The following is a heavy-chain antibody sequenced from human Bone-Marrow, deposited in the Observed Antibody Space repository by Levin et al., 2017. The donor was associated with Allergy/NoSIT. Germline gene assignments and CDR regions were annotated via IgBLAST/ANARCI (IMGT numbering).Heavy chain of an antibody. V-gene: IGHV3-30*03. D-gene: IGHD2/OR15-2a*01. CDR2: TSYDGSYK. Sequence: PGGSLRLSCAASGFAFERSGMHWVRQAPGKGLEWVAGTSYDGSYKDYVDSVQGRFTIARDNSQNTLHLQMNSLRVEDTALYYCARQVATGRLYLLDLWGQGTLVTVSS. CDR3: ARQVATGRLYLLDL. CDR1: GFAFERSG. J-gene: IGHJ5*02.